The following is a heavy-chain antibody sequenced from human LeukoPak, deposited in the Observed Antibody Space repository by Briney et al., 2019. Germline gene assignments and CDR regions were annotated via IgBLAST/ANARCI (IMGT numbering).Heavy chain of an antibody. CDR3: ARAPSSYGYRMFDP. J-gene: IGHJ5*02. CDR1: GGSISSSSYY. Sequence: SETLSLTCTVSGGSISSSSYYWGWLRQPPGKGLEWIGSIYYSGSTYYNPSLKSRVTISVDTSKNQFSLKLSSVTAADTAVYYCARAPSSYGYRMFDPWGQGTLVTVSS. D-gene: IGHD5-18*01. V-gene: IGHV4-39*07. CDR2: IYYSGST.